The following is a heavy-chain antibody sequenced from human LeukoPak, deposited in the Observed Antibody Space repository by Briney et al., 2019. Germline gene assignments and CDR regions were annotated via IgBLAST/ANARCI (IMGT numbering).Heavy chain of an antibody. CDR3: AKGTTSSPTCPIDY. Sequence: GGSLRLSCAASGFTFRSYAMNWVRQAPGKGLQWVSVISDSGGSAHYADSVQGRFTISRENSKNTLYIQMNSLRAEDTAIYYCAKGTTSSPTCPIDYWGPGTLVTVSS. CDR1: GFTFRSYA. D-gene: IGHD2-2*01. CDR2: ISDSGGSA. J-gene: IGHJ4*02. V-gene: IGHV3-23*01.